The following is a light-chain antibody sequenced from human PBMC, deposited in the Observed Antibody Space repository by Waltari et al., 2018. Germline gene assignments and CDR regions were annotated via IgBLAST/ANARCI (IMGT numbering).Light chain of an antibody. CDR3: QQYNSYSPYT. CDR2: KAS. CDR1: QSISSW. V-gene: IGKV1-5*03. Sequence: DIQMTQSPSTLSASVGDRVTITCRASQSISSWLAWYQQKPGTAPKLLIYKASSLESGVPSRFSGSVSGTEFTLTISSLQPDDFATYYCQQYNSYSPYTFGQGTKLEIK. J-gene: IGKJ2*01.